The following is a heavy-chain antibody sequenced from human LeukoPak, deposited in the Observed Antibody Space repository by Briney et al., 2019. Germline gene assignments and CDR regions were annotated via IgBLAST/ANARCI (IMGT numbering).Heavy chain of an antibody. CDR3: ARDYCSGPKCYFIDY. J-gene: IGHJ4*02. Sequence: HAGGSLRLSCAASGSTFSNYSMNWVRQAPGKGLEWVSYITSSSTVYYAGSVKGRFTISRDNAKNSLFLQMNSLRAEDTAVYYCARDYCSGPKCYFIDYWGQGALVTVSS. D-gene: IGHD2-15*01. CDR1: GSTFSNYS. CDR2: ITSSSTV. V-gene: IGHV3-48*04.